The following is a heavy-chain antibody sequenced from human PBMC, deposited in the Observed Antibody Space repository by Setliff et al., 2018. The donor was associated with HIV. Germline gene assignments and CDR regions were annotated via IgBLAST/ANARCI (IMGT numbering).Heavy chain of an antibody. CDR3: ARSMGYKATTRLDF. J-gene: IGHJ4*02. D-gene: IGHD3-10*01. CDR2: VFPDYSDT. V-gene: IGHV5-51*01. CDR1: GYSFTTLW. Sequence: GESLKISCQASGYSFTTLWIAWVRQMPGKGLEWMGMVFPDYSDTRYSPSFQGQVSMSADKSINTAYLQWSSLKASDTAVYYCARSMGYKATTRLDFWGPGTLVTVSS.